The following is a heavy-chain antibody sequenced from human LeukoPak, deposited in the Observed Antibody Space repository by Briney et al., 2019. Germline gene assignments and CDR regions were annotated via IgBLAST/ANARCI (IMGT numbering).Heavy chain of an antibody. Sequence: GGSLRLSCAASGFTFSSYGMHWVRQAPGKGLEWVAVISYDGSNKYYAHSVKGRFTISRDNSKNTQYLQMNSLRAEDTAVYYCAKDFGPYSSSWYPVDYWGQGTLVTVSS. CDR1: GFTFSSYG. V-gene: IGHV3-30*18. J-gene: IGHJ4*02. D-gene: IGHD6-13*01. CDR3: AKDFGPYSSSWYPVDY. CDR2: ISYDGSNK.